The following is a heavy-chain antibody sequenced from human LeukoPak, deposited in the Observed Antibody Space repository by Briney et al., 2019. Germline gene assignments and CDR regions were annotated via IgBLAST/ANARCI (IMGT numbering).Heavy chain of an antibody. J-gene: IGHJ3*02. D-gene: IGHD3-16*01. CDR2: TYYRSKWYN. V-gene: IGHV6-1*01. CDR3: ERDGLLGHAFDI. CDR1: GVSVSSNSAA. Sequence: SQTLSLTCAISGVSVSSNSAAWDWIRQSPSRGLEWRGRTYYRSKWYNDYAVSVKSRITLTPDTSKNQFSRQLSSVTPEDTTVYYCERDGLLGHAFDIWAQGTMDSVSS.